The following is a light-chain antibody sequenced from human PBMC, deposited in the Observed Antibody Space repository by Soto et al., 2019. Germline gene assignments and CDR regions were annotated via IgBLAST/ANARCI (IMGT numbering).Light chain of an antibody. Sequence: QSALTQPASVSGSTGQSITISCTGTSSDVGGYNYVYWYQQHPGKAPKLMIYDVSNRPSGVSNRFSGSKSGNTASLTISGLQAEDEADYCCSSYTSSSTPHLVFGGGTQLTFL. CDR1: SSDVGGYNY. CDR3: SSYTSSSTPHLV. J-gene: IGLJ2*01. V-gene: IGLV2-14*01. CDR2: DVS.